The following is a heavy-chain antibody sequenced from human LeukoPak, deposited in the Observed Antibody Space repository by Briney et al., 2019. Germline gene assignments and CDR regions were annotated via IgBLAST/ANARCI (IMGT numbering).Heavy chain of an antibody. CDR1: GGSISSYY. Sequence: SETLSLTCTVSGGSISSYYWSWLRQPAGKGLEWIGRIYTSGSTNYNPSLKSRVTKSVDTSKNQFSLKLSSVTAADTAVYYCARDSNSGSYDYWGQGTLVTVSS. D-gene: IGHD1-26*01. CDR3: ARDSNSGSYDY. CDR2: IYTSGST. V-gene: IGHV4-4*07. J-gene: IGHJ4*02.